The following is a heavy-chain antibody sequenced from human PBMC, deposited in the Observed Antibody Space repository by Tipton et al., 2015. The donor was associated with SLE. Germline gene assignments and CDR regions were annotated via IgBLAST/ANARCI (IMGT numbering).Heavy chain of an antibody. CDR3: VRRAGLYSSGWYWFDP. D-gene: IGHD6-19*01. V-gene: IGHV4-39*01. CDR2: IYYSGST. Sequence: TLSLTCTVSGGSISSSSYYWGWIRQPPGKGLEWIGSIYYSGSTYYNPSLKSRVTISVDTSKNQFSLKLSSVTAADTAVYYCVRRAGLYSSGWYWFDPWGQGTLVTVSS. J-gene: IGHJ5*02. CDR1: GGSISSSSYY.